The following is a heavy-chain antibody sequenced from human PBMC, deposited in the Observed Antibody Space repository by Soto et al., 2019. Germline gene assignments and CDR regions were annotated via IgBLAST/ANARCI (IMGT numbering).Heavy chain of an antibody. D-gene: IGHD2-2*01. CDR2: IWYDGSNK. V-gene: IGHV3-33*01. J-gene: IGHJ5*02. CDR3: ARGYCSDTNCYANFFDP. CDR1: GFTFSSYG. Sequence: GGSLRLSCAASGFTFSSYGMHWVRQAPGKGLEWVAVIWYDGSNKNYADSVKGRFTISRDNSKNTLYLQMNSLRAEDTAVYFCARGYCSDTNCYANFFDPWGQGTMVTVSS.